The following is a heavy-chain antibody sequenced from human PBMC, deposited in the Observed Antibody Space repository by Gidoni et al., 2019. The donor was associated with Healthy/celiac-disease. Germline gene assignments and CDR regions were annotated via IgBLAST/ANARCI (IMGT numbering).Heavy chain of an antibody. V-gene: IGHV4-59*01. CDR1: GGSISSYY. CDR3: ARGEHGFDWLFPFDY. J-gene: IGHJ4*02. Sequence: QVQLQESGPGLVKPSETLSLTCTVSGGSISSYYWSWIRQPPGKGLEWIGYIYYSGSTNYNPSLKSRVTISVDTSKNQFSLKLSSVTAADTAVYYCARGEHGFDWLFPFDYWGQGTLVTVSS. CDR2: IYYSGST. D-gene: IGHD3-9*01.